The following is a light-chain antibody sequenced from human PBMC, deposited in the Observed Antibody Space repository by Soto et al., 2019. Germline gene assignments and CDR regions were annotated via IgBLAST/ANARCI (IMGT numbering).Light chain of an antibody. Sequence: QSVMTQPPSVSAAPGQKVTISCSGSRSNIGGNSVSWYQQLPGTAPKLLIYDDNTRPSGIPDRFSGSKSGTSATLGITGFQTGDEADYYCGSWDSSLRAYVFGPGTKVTVL. V-gene: IGLV1-51*01. CDR3: GSWDSSLRAYV. J-gene: IGLJ1*01. CDR1: RSNIGGNS. CDR2: DDN.